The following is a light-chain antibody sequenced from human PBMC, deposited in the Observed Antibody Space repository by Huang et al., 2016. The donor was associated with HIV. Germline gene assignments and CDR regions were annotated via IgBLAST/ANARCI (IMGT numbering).Light chain of an antibody. CDR1: QSLFFSSNKRSY. J-gene: IGKJ4*01. CDR3: QQYYHNPLT. Sequence: DIVMNQSPDSLTVSLGERATINCRSSQSLFFSSNKRSYLAWYQKKPGQPPKLVFSWASARESWVPYRFSGSGSETHFTLTINSLHAEDVAVYYCQQYYHNPLTFGGGTKVEI. V-gene: IGKV4-1*01. CDR2: WAS.